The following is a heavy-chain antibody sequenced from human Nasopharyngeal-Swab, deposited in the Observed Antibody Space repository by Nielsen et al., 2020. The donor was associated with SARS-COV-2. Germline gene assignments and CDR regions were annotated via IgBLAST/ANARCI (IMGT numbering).Heavy chain of an antibody. Sequence: SLKISCVASGFTFDDYAMHWVRQAPGKGPEWVSGISWNSGSIGYADSVKGRFTISRDNAKNSLYLQMNSLRAEDTALYYCAKGTDYYYYYMDVWGKGTTVTVSS. CDR1: GFTFDDYA. V-gene: IGHV3-9*01. CDR2: ISWNSGSI. CDR3: AKGTDYYYYYMDV. J-gene: IGHJ6*03.